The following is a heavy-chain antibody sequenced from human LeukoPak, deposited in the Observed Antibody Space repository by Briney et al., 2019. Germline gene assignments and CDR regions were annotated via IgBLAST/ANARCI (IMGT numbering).Heavy chain of an antibody. CDR3: ARVYSSSWVFDY. J-gene: IGHJ4*02. Sequence: SETLSLTCTVSGGSISSYYWSWIRQPPGKGLEWIGYIYYSGSTNYNPPLKSRVTISVDTSKNQFSLKLSSVTAADTAVYYCARVYSSSWVFDYWGQGTLVTVSS. CDR1: GGSISSYY. V-gene: IGHV4-59*08. D-gene: IGHD6-13*01. CDR2: IYYSGST.